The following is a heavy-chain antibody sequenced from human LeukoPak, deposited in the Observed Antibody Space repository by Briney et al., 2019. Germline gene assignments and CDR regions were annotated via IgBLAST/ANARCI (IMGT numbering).Heavy chain of an antibody. CDR2: IIPIFGTA. CDR3: AREVALNVPFDY. Sequence: SVKVSCKASGGTFSSYAISWVRQAPGQGLEWMGRIIPIFGTANYAQKLQGRVTMTTDTSTSSAYMELRSLRSDDTAVYYCAREVALNVPFDYWGQGTLVTVSS. CDR1: GGTFSSYA. J-gene: IGHJ4*02. D-gene: IGHD2-15*01. V-gene: IGHV1-69*05.